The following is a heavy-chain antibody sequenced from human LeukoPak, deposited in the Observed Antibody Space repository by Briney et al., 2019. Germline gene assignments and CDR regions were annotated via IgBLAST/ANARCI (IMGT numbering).Heavy chain of an antibody. J-gene: IGHJ5*02. V-gene: IGHV3-7*01. CDR2: IKQDGSEK. Sequence: GGSLRLSCAASGFTFSSYWMSWVRQAPGKGLEWVANIKQDGSEKYYVDSVKGRFTIYRDNAKNSLYLQMNSLRAEDTAVYYCARLTTVTTHNWFDPWGQGTLVTVSS. CDR1: GFTFSSYW. CDR3: ARLTTVTTHNWFDP. D-gene: IGHD4-17*01.